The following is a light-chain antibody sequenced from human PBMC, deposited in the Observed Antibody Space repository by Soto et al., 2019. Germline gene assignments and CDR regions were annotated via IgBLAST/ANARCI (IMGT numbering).Light chain of an antibody. CDR3: CSYVGGNLYV. CDR1: NSDVGGYNY. J-gene: IGLJ1*01. CDR2: DVT. V-gene: IGLV2-11*01. Sequence: LNQPRSVSGSPRQSVSISCTGTNSDVGGYNYVSWYQQHPAKAPRLIIYDVTNRPSGVPDRFSGSKSGNTASLTISGLQADDEADYYCCSYVGGNLYVFGSGTNVTVL.